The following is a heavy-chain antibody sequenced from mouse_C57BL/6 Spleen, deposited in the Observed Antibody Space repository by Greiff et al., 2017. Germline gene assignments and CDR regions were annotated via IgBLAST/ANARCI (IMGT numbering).Heavy chain of an antibody. D-gene: IGHD2-4*01. V-gene: IGHV5-9-1*02. Sequence: EVKLVESGEGLVKPGGSLKLSCAASGFTFSSYAMSWVRQTPEKRLEWVAYISSGGDYISYADTVKGRFTISRDNARNTLYLQMSSLKSEDTAMYYCTRGNYDYDSAWFAYWGQGTLVTVSA. CDR1: GFTFSSYA. CDR2: ISSGGDYI. CDR3: TRGNYDYDSAWFAY. J-gene: IGHJ3*01.